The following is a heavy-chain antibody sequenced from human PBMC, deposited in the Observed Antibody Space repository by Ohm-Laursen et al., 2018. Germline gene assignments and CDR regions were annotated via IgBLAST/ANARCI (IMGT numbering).Heavy chain of an antibody. CDR1: GFTFHDFA. CDR3: ARDPIDNNGYNPDY. V-gene: IGHV3-9*01. D-gene: IGHD1-14*01. Sequence: SLRLSCTASGFTFHDFAMHWVRQGPGKGLEWVSGISWDSGRIGYADSVKGRFTISRDNAKNSVYLQMNSLRAEDTAIYYCARDPIDNNGYNPDYWGQGTLVTVSS. CDR2: ISWDSGRI. J-gene: IGHJ4*02.